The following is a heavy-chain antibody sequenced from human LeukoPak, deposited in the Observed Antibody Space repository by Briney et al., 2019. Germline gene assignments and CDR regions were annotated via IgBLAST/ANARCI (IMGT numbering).Heavy chain of an antibody. J-gene: IGHJ5*02. D-gene: IGHD3-10*01. CDR3: ARDMGTMVRGVIIGWFDP. CDR1: GGSISSGGYY. V-gene: IGHV4-31*03. CDR2: IYYSGST. Sequence: SETLSHTCTVSGGSISSGGYYWSWIRQHPGKGLEWIGYIYYSGSTYYNPSLKSRVTISVDTSKNQFSLKLSSVTAADTAVYYCARDMGTMVRGVIIGWFDPWGQGTLVTVSS.